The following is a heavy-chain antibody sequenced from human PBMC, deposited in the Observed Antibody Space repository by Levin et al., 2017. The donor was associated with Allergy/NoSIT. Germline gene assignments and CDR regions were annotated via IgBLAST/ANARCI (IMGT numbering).Heavy chain of an antibody. J-gene: IGHJ6*03. CDR3: AQARYNWNAVYYNYYMDV. Sequence: SETLSLTCTVSGSSISSGYYWGWIRQPPGKGLEWIGSIFHTGGTYYNPSLQSRVTMSVDTSKNQFSLKLTSVTAADTAVYYCAQARYNWNAVYYNYYMDVWGKGTTVTVSS. CDR2: IFHTGGT. CDR1: GSSISSGYY. V-gene: IGHV4-38-2*02. D-gene: IGHD1-1*01.